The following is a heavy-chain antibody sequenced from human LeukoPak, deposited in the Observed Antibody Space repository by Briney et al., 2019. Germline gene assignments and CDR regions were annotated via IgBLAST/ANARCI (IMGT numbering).Heavy chain of an antibody. CDR1: GFTVSSNY. D-gene: IGHD2-2*01. Sequence: PGGSLRLSCAASGFTVSSNYMSWVRQAPGKGLEWVSVIYSGGSTYYADSVKGRFTISRDNSKNTLYLQMNSLRVEDTAVYYCARGQGCSGTSFFFDYWGQGTLVTVSS. V-gene: IGHV3-53*01. CDR2: IYSGGST. CDR3: ARGQGCSGTSFFFDY. J-gene: IGHJ4*02.